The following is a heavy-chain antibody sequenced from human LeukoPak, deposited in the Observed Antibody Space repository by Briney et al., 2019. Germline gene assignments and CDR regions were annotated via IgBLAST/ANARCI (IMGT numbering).Heavy chain of an antibody. Sequence: GRSLRLSCAASGFTFSSYAMSWVRQAPGKGLEWVSAISGSGGSTYYADSVKGRFTISRDNSKNTLYLQMNSLRAEDTAVYYCAKDSGATIFGVVTKHYYYYGMDVWGQGTTVTVSS. CDR3: AKDSGATIFGVVTKHYYYYGMDV. V-gene: IGHV3-23*01. CDR2: ISGSGGST. CDR1: GFTFSSYA. D-gene: IGHD3-3*01. J-gene: IGHJ6*02.